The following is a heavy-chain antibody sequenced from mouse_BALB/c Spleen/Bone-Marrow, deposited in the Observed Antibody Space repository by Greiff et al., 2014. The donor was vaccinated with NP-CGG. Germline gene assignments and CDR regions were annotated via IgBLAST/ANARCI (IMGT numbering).Heavy chain of an antibody. D-gene: IGHD1-1*01. CDR1: GFNIKDTY. CDR3: ARYYYGSSYFDY. CDR2: IDPANGNT. J-gene: IGHJ2*01. Sequence: EVQLQQSGAELVKPGASVKLSCTASGFNIKDTYMHWVKQRPEQGLEWIGRIDPANGNTKYDPKFQGKATITADTSSNTAYLRLSSLTSEDTAVYYCARYYYGSSYFDYWGQGTTLTVSS. V-gene: IGHV14-3*02.